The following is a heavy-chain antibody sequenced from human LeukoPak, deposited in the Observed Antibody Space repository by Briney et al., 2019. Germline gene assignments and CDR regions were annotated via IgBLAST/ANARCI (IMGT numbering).Heavy chain of an antibody. CDR1: GGSISSYY. Sequence: SETLSLTCTVSGGSISSYYWSWIRQPPGKGLEWIGSIYYSGSTYYNPSLKSRVTISVDTSKNQFSLKLSSVTAADTAVYYCARRRVPSENSFFDYWGQGTLVTVSS. V-gene: IGHV4-59*05. CDR3: ARRRVPSENSFFDY. D-gene: IGHD5-18*01. J-gene: IGHJ4*02. CDR2: IYYSGST.